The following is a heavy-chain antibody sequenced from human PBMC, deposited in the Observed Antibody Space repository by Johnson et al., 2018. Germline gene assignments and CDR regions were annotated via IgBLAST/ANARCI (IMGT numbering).Heavy chain of an antibody. V-gene: IGHV4-34*01. D-gene: IGHD6-13*01. J-gene: IGHJ6*03. CDR2: INHSGST. CDR1: GGSFSGYY. Sequence: QVQLQQWGAGLLKPSETLSLTCAVYGGSFSGYYWSWIRQPPGKGLEWTGEINHSGSTNYNPSLQSRVTIAVDTAKNQFSLKLSSVTAADTAVYYCARGPPYSTSYYYYYYMDVWGKGTTVTVSS. CDR3: ARGPPYSTSYYYYYYMDV.